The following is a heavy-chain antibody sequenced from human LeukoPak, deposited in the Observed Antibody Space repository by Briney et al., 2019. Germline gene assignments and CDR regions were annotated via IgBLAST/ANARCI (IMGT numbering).Heavy chain of an antibody. J-gene: IGHJ3*02. CDR2: IYYSGST. D-gene: IGHD3-22*01. CDR1: GDSISSYY. V-gene: IGHV4-59*01. CDR3: ARDEFSAYDAFDI. Sequence: SETLSLTCTVSGDSISSYYWSWIRQPPGKGLEWIGYIYYSGSTNYNPSLKSRVTISVDTSKNQFSLKLSSVTAADTAVYYCARDEFSAYDAFDIWGQGTMVTVSS.